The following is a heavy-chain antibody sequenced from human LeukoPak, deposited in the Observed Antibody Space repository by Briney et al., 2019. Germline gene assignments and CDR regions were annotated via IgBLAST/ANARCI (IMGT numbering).Heavy chain of an antibody. Sequence: GGSLRLSCAASGFTFSSSAMSWVRQAPGKGLKWVSAISNNGGYTYYADSVQGRFTISRDNSKSTLCLQMNSLRAEDTAVYYCAKTLWGHTYYYDSSGYYPPDYWGQGTLVTVSS. J-gene: IGHJ4*02. V-gene: IGHV3-23*01. CDR2: ISNNGGYT. CDR3: AKTLWGHTYYYDSSGYYPPDY. D-gene: IGHD3-22*01. CDR1: GFTFSSSA.